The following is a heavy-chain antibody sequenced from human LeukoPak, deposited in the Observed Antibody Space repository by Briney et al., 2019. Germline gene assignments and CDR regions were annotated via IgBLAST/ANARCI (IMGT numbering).Heavy chain of an antibody. V-gene: IGHV1-18*01. CDR3: ARDSRVVRGVISSSLIWYFDL. D-gene: IGHD3-10*01. CDR1: GYTFTSYG. J-gene: IGHJ2*01. Sequence: GALVKVSCKASGYTFTSYGISWVRQAPGQGLEWMGWISAYNGNTNYAQKLQGRVTMTTDTSTSTAYMELRSLRSDDTAVYYCARDSRVVRGVISSSLIWYFDLWGRGTQVTVSS. CDR2: ISAYNGNT.